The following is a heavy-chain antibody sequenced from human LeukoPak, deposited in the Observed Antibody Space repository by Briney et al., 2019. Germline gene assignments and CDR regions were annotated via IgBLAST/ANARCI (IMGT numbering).Heavy chain of an antibody. Sequence: ASVKVSCKASGGTFSSYTISWVRQAPGRGLEWMGRIIPILGIANYAQKFQGRVTITADKSTSTAYMELSSLRSEDTAVYYCARLNVVEMATASRGAFDIWGQGTMVTVSS. D-gene: IGHD5-24*01. V-gene: IGHV1-69*02. J-gene: IGHJ3*02. CDR2: IIPILGIA. CDR1: GGTFSSYT. CDR3: ARLNVVEMATASRGAFDI.